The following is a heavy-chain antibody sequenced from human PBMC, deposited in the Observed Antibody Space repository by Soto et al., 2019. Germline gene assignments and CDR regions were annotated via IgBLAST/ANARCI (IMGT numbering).Heavy chain of an antibody. CDR3: ARGVYGSGSYSVLTPRVSAYYHYYMDV. CDR1: GGSFSGYY. CDR2: INHSGST. V-gene: IGHV4-34*01. D-gene: IGHD3-10*01. J-gene: IGHJ6*03. Sequence: QVQLQQWGAGLLKPSETLSLTCAVYGGSFSGYYWSWIRQPPGKGLEWIGEINHSGSTNYNPSLKSRVTISVDTSKNQFSLKLSSVTAADTAVYYCARGVYGSGSYSVLTPRVSAYYHYYMDVWGKGTTVTVSS.